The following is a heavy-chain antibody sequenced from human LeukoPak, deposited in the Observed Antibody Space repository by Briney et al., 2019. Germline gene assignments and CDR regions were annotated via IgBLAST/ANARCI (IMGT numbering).Heavy chain of an antibody. CDR1: DGSISDSY. V-gene: IGHV4-59*12. CDR2: IFYTGFT. CDR3: ARLVTVAGTNWFDP. J-gene: IGHJ5*02. D-gene: IGHD6-19*01. Sequence: PPETLSLTCTVSDGSISDSYWSWIRQSPGKGLEWIGYIFYTGFTHYNPSLESRVTISADKSISTAYLQWSSLKASDTAMYYCARLVTVAGTNWFDPWGQGTLVTVSS.